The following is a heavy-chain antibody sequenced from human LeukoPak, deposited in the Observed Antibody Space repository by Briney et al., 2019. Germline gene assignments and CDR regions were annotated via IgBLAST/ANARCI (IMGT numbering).Heavy chain of an antibody. V-gene: IGHV1-69*13. CDR1: GGTFSSYA. CDR3: ARDLYSGSYYDWFDP. Sequence: SVKVSCKASGGTFSSYAISWVRQAPGQGLEWMGGIIPIFGTANYAQKFQGRVTITADESTSTAYMELSSLRSEDTAVYYCARDLYSGSYYDWFDPWGQGTLVTVSS. D-gene: IGHD1-26*01. J-gene: IGHJ5*02. CDR2: IIPIFGTA.